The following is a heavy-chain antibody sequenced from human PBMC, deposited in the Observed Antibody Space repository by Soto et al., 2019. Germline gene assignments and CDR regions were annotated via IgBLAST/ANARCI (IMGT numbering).Heavy chain of an antibody. J-gene: IGHJ4*02. Sequence: SETLSLTCVVSGYSISSAYYWGWIRQPPGKGLEWIGSVYHSGSTYYNPSLKSRVTISVDTSKNHFSLKLRSVTAADSAVYYCARSGTTSPTFHKQWGQGTLVTVSS. CDR2: VYHSGST. CDR1: GYSISSAYY. D-gene: IGHD1-1*01. CDR3: ARSGTTSPTFHKQ. V-gene: IGHV4-38-2*01.